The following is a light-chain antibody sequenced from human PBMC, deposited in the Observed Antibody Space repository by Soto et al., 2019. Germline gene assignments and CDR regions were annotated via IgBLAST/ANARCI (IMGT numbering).Light chain of an antibody. Sequence: QSVLTQPTPTAGTPGPRVPRPCSGSRPHIGSNPVNWYQQLPGTAPRLLIDSHNQRPSGVPDRFSGSRSGTSASLAISGLQSEDEADYYCAAWDYSLRVRVFGTGTKVTVL. CDR3: AAWDYSLRVRV. J-gene: IGLJ1*01. V-gene: IGLV1-44*01. CDR1: RPHIGSNP. CDR2: SHN.